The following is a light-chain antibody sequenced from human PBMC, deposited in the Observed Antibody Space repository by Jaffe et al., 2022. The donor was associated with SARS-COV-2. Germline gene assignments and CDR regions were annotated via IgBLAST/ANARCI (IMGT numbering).Light chain of an antibody. Sequence: DIQLTQSPSTLPASVGDSVTITCRATQNIGNWLAWYQQRPGKAPNLLIYRASSLRTGVSSRFSGSGYGTEFTLTIRSLHPDDSATYYCQHYNTFSLSPWTFGPGTTVDI. J-gene: IGKJ1*01. CDR1: QNIGNW. V-gene: IGKV1-5*03. CDR2: RAS. CDR3: QHYNTFSLSPWT.